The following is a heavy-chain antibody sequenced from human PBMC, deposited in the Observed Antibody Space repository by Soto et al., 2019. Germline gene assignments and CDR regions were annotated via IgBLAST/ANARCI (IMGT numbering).Heavy chain of an antibody. CDR2: ISYDGNNK. J-gene: IGHJ4*02. D-gene: IGHD6-19*01. V-gene: IGHV3-30-3*01. Sequence: PGGSLRLSCAASGFTFSTYAIHWVRQAPGKGLEWAAFISYDGNNKNYADSVKGRFTISRDNSKNCVYLQMNSLTAEDTAVYYCARSYTSGRYYFEYWGPGALQAVSS. CDR3: ARSYTSGRYYFEY. CDR1: GFTFSTYA.